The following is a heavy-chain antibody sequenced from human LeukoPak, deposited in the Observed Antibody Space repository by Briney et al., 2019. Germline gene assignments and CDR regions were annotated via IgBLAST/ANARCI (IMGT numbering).Heavy chain of an antibody. CDR1: GFTFSSYG. CDR2: ISSSGSTM. CDR3: ARLYGSGHYFYYYMDV. Sequence: GGSLRLSCAASGFTFSSYGMNWVRQAPGKGLEWVSYISSSGSTMYYADSVKGRFTISRDNAKNSLYLQMDSLRAEDTAVYYCARLYGSGHYFYYYMDVWGKGTTVTVSS. V-gene: IGHV3-48*03. J-gene: IGHJ6*03. D-gene: IGHD3-10*01.